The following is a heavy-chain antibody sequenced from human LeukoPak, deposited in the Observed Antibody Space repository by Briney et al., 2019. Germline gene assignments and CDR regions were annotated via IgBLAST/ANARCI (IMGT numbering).Heavy chain of an antibody. CDR2: IIWNSGST. V-gene: IGHV3-9*01. D-gene: IGHD3-22*01. CDR3: AKDESGYYYDSSGPFYY. CDR1: GPTFDDYA. J-gene: IGHJ4*02. Sequence: CLTPACSPAGPTFDDYATDWVRPAPGEGLGWVSGIIWNSGSTTYAGSVKGRFTISRDNDKNSMYLQMNRLRLEDPALYYCAKDESGYYYDSSGPFYYWGEGTLVTVSS.